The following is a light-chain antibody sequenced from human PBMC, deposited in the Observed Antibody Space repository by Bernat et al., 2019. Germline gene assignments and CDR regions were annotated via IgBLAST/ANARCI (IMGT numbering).Light chain of an antibody. J-gene: IGKJ4*01. CDR3: QKYNSALP. V-gene: IGKV1-27*01. CDR2: GAS. Sequence: DIQMTQSPSSLSASVGDRVTITCRASQDITNYLAWYQQKPGKVPKLLIYGASTLQSGVPSRFSGSGSGTDFTLTISSLQPEDVATYFCQKYNSALPFGGGTKVGIK. CDR1: QDITNY.